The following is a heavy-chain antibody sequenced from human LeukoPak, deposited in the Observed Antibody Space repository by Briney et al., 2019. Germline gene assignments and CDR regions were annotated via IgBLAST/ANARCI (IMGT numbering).Heavy chain of an antibody. CDR1: GYTFTSYG. J-gene: IGHJ3*02. Sequence: ASVKVSCKASGYTFTSYGISWVRQAPGQGLEWMGWISAYNGNTNYAQKLQGRVTMTTDTSTSTAYMALRSLRSDDTAVYYCARRHAIAAAGDAFDIWGQGTMVTVSS. CDR2: ISAYNGNT. CDR3: ARRHAIAAAGDAFDI. V-gene: IGHV1-18*01. D-gene: IGHD6-13*01.